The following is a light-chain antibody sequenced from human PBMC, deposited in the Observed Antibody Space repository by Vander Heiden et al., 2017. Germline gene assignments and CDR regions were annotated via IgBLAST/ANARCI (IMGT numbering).Light chain of an antibody. CDR2: QDS. J-gene: IGLJ2*01. Sequence: SYELTQPPSVSVSPGQTASIPCSGDQLGDTYACWYQQKPGQSPVLVIYQDSKRPSAIPERFSGFNSWNTATLTISVTQAMDEADYYCQAWDSSTVVFGGGTKLTVL. CDR1: QLGDTY. V-gene: IGLV3-1*01. CDR3: QAWDSSTVV.